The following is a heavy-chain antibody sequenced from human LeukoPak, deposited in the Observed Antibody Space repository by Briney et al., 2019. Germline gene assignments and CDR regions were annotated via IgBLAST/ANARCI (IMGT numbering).Heavy chain of an antibody. J-gene: IGHJ4*02. Sequence: SVRVSCKASGGTFSTHGINWVRQAPGQGLEWMGRIVPILGVANYAQNFQGRVTITADRSTSKAYMELRSLTSADTALYYCARDLRISGGYYRDSHYFDYWGQGSLVTVSS. V-gene: IGHV1-69*10. D-gene: IGHD3-22*01. CDR3: ARDLRISGGYYRDSHYFDY. CDR2: IVPILGVA. CDR1: GGTFSTHG.